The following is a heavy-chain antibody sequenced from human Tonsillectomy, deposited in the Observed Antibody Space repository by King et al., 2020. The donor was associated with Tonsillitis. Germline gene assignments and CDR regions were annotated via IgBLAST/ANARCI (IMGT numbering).Heavy chain of an antibody. D-gene: IGHD2-15*01. V-gene: IGHV3-48*02. Sequence: VQLVESGGGLVQPGGSLRLSCAASGFTFSSYSMNWVRQAPGKGLEWVSYISSSSSTIYYADSVKGRFTISRDNAKNSLYLQMNSLRDEDTAVYYCARWPQIVGYCVGGSCDAFDIWGQGTMVTVSS. CDR1: GFTFSSYS. J-gene: IGHJ3*02. CDR2: ISSSSSTI. CDR3: ARWPQIVGYCVGGSCDAFDI.